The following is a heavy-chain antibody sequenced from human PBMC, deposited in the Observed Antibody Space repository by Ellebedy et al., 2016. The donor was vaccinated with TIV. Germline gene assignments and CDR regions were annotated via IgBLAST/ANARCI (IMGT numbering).Heavy chain of an antibody. Sequence: GESLKISCTASGFSVSSNYMSWVRQAPGKGLEWVSVSHSGGDTNYADSVKGRFILSRDKSRNSLYLQMTGLSAEDPAVYYCARESFNDVDLKVWGVLDIWGQGTMVTVSS. J-gene: IGHJ3*02. CDR2: SHSGGDT. CDR1: GFSVSSNY. D-gene: IGHD5/OR15-5a*01. CDR3: ARESFNDVDLKVWGVLDI. V-gene: IGHV3-66*01.